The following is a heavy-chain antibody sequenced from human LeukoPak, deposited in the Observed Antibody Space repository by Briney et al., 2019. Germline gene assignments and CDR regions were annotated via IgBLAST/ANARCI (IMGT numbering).Heavy chain of an antibody. CDR1: GYSISSGYY. CDR2: IYHSGST. CDR3: ARARRPDYDFWSGEEYYYYYYMDV. V-gene: IGHV4-38-2*02. J-gene: IGHJ6*03. D-gene: IGHD3-3*01. Sequence: SETLSLTCTVSGYSISSGYYWGWIRQPPGKGLEWIGSIYHSGSTNYNPSLKSRVTISVDKSKNQFSLKLSSVTAADTAVYYCARARRPDYDFWSGEEYYYYYYMDVWGKGTTVTVSS.